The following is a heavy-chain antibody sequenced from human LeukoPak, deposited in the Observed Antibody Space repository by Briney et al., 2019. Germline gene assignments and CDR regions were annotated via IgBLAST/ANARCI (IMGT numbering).Heavy chain of an antibody. J-gene: IGHJ4*02. Sequence: SETLSLTCTVSGGSISSSSYYWGWIRQPPGKGLEWIGSIYYSGSTYYNPSLKSRVTISVDTSKNQFSLKLSSVTAADTAVYYCARDLAYGGSPFDYWGQGTLVTVSS. CDR2: IYYSGST. CDR3: ARDLAYGGSPFDY. D-gene: IGHD4-23*01. CDR1: GGSISSSSYY. V-gene: IGHV4-39*02.